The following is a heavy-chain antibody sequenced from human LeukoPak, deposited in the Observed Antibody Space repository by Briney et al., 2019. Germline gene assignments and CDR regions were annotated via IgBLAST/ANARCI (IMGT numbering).Heavy chain of an antibody. CDR3: ATVDTAMVLDAFDI. D-gene: IGHD5-18*01. CDR1: GYTFTSYG. Sequence: ASVKVSCKASGYTFTSYGISWVRQAPGQGLEWMGWISAYNGNTNYAQKLQGRVTMTTDTSTSTAYMELSSLRSEDTAVYYCATVDTAMVLDAFDIWGQGTMVTVSS. J-gene: IGHJ3*02. V-gene: IGHV1-18*01. CDR2: ISAYNGNT.